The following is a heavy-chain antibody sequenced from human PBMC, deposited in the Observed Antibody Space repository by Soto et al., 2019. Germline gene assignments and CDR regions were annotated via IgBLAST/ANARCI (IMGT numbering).Heavy chain of an antibody. Sequence: HVQLVESGGGVVQPGRSLRLSCAVSGFNFSSYGMHWVRQAPGKGLEWVAVISYDGSHKASADSVKGRFAISRDNSKKTVVLETNLPRVEDTAVYYFAQDPVKGSSWPADWGQGTLVTVSS. D-gene: IGHD2-2*01. V-gene: IGHV3-30*18. J-gene: IGHJ4*02. CDR1: GFNFSSYG. CDR2: ISYDGSHK. CDR3: AQDPVKGSSWPAD.